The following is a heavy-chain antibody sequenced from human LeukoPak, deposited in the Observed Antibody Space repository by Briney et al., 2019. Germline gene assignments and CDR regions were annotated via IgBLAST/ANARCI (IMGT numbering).Heavy chain of an antibody. CDR2: IVVGRGNT. V-gene: IGHV1-58*02. Sequence: SVQVSCKPSGFTFTSSAMQLVRQARGQPLEWIGWIVVGRGNTNYAQKFQERATITRDMSTSTAYMELSSLRSEDTAVYYCASTPGIAAAGSATLDEYWGQGTLVTVSS. CDR3: ASTPGIAAAGSATLDEY. D-gene: IGHD6-13*01. CDR1: GFTFTSSA. J-gene: IGHJ4*02.